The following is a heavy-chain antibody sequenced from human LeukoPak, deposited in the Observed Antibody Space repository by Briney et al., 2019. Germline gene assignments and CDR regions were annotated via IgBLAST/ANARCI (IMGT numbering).Heavy chain of an antibody. Sequence: GGSLRLSCAASGFTFSSYAMSWVRQAPGKGLEWVSAISGSGGSTYYADPVKGRFTISRDNSKNTLHLQMNSLRAEDTAVYYCAKDFVGATTYWGQGTLVTVSS. D-gene: IGHD1-26*01. CDR2: ISGSGGST. V-gene: IGHV3-23*01. CDR1: GFTFSSYA. CDR3: AKDFVGATTY. J-gene: IGHJ4*02.